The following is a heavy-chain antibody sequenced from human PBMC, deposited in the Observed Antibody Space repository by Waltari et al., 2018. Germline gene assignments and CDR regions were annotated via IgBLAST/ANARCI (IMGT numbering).Heavy chain of an antibody. J-gene: IGHJ3*02. V-gene: IGHV1-69*08. CDR3: ARDMDDGVAVAGNAFDI. CDR1: GGTFSRYA. Sequence: QVQLVQSGAEVKKPGSSVKVSCKASGGTFSRYAVSWVRQAPGQGLEWMGRFIPIFGTANYAQKFQGRVTITADKSTSTAYMELSSLRSEDTAVYYCARDMDDGVAVAGNAFDIWGQGTMVTVSS. CDR2: FIPIFGTA. D-gene: IGHD6-19*01.